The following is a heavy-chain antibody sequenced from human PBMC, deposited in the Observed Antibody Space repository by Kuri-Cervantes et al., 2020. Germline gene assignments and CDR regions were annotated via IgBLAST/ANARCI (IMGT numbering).Heavy chain of an antibody. D-gene: IGHD6-6*01. V-gene: IGHV3-30-3*01. CDR1: GFTFSSYA. Sequence: GESLKISCAASGFTFSSYAMHWVRQAPDKGLEWVAVISYDGSNKYYADSVKGRFTISRDNSKNTLYLQMNSLRAEDTAVYYCARPRRRGAARPYYFDYWGQGNLVNGAS. CDR2: ISYDGSNK. J-gene: IGHJ4*02. CDR3: ARPRRRGAARPYYFDY.